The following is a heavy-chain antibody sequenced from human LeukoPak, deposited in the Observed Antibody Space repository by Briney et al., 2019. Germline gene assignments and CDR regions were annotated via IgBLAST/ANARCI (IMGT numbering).Heavy chain of an antibody. V-gene: IGHV1-2*02. CDR1: GYTFTGYH. Sequence: ASVKVSCKASGYTFTGYHIHWVRQAPGQGLEWMGWINPNSGGTNFAPKFHGRVSMTSDTSISTAYMELSSLGSDDTAVYYCARDPQLGLEGNWFDPWGQGTLVTVSS. CDR3: ARDPQLGLEGNWFDP. D-gene: IGHD7-27*01. J-gene: IGHJ5*02. CDR2: INPNSGGT.